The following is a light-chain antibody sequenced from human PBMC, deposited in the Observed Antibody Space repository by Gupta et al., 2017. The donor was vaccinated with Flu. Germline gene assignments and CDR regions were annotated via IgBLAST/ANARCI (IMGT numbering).Light chain of an antibody. J-gene: IGLJ3*02. CDR2: ENN. V-gene: IGLV1-51*02. CDR3: GTWDSSLSAWV. CDR1: SSNIGNNY. Sequence: SSSNIGNNYVSWCQHLPGTGPKLLIYENNKRPSGIPDRFSGSRADTSATLGITGLQTGDEADYYCGTWDSSLSAWVFGGGTKLTVL.